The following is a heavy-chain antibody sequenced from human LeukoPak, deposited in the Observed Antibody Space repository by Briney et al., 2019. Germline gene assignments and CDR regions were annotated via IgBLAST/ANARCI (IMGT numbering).Heavy chain of an antibody. D-gene: IGHD5-12*01. Sequence: GGSLRLSCAASGFTFSSYGIHWVRQAPGKGLEWVALISYDGSNKYYADSVKGRFTISRDNSKNTLYLQVNSLRAEDTAVYYCTTGGLKRSGYAIYYYMDVWGKGTTVTVSS. CDR1: GFTFSSYG. CDR2: ISYDGSNK. V-gene: IGHV3-30*03. J-gene: IGHJ6*03. CDR3: TTGGLKRSGYAIYYYMDV.